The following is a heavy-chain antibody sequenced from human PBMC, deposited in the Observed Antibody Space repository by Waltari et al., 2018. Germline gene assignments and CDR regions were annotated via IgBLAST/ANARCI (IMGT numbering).Heavy chain of an antibody. V-gene: IGHV4-4*02. D-gene: IGHD3-9*01. J-gene: IGHJ4*02. Sequence: QVQLQESGPGLVKPSGTLSLTCAVYGGSISSRNWRSWIRQPTGKGREWIGEIYHSGSTNYNPSLKSRVTISVDKSKNQFSLKLSSVTAADTAVYYCARNGYDILTGYSSFDYWGQGTLVTVSS. CDR3: ARNGYDILTGYSSFDY. CDR1: GGSISSRNW. CDR2: IYHSGST.